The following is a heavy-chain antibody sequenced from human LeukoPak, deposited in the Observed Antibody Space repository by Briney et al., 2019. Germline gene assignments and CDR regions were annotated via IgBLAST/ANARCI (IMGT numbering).Heavy chain of an antibody. J-gene: IGHJ6*02. CDR1: GFTFSSYA. D-gene: IGHD4-4*01. Sequence: GGSLRLSCAASGFTFSSYAMSWVRHAPGKGLEWVSGISWNSGSIGYADSVKGRFTISRDNAKNSLYLQMNSLRAEDTALYYCAKALTVTTFRYYYYYGMDVWGQGTTVTVS. CDR2: ISWNSGSI. CDR3: AKALTVTTFRYYYYYGMDV. V-gene: IGHV3-9*01.